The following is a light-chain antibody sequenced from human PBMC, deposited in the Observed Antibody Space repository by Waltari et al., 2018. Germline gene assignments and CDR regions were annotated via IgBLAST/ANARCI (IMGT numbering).Light chain of an antibody. J-gene: IGKJ1*01. CDR2: GAS. CDR1: QSVGSN. Sequence: EIVMTQSPATLSMSPGDRATLSCRASQSVGSNLAWYQEKPGQSPRLLIYGASTRATGIPARFSGSGSGTEFTLTISSLQSEDFVVYYCQQYNNWPQRTFGPGTKVEI. CDR3: QQYNNWPQRT. V-gene: IGKV3-15*01.